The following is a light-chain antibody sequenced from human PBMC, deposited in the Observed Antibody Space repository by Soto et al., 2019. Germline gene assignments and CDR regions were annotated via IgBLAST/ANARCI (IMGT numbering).Light chain of an antibody. CDR1: QSLNNR. CDR3: HQYNSYSEA. J-gene: IGKJ1*01. Sequence: DIQLTQSPSTLSASVGDRVTITCRASQSLNNRLAWYQQKPGKAPKLLIYDASTLESGVSSRFSGTGSETECTLTITDLQADDLATYFCHQYNSYSEAFGQGTKVELK. CDR2: DAS. V-gene: IGKV1-5*01.